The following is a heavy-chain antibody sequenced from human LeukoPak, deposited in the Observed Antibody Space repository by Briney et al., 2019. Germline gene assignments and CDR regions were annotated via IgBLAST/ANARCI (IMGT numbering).Heavy chain of an antibody. Sequence: GASVKVSCKASGYTFTSYYMHWVRQAPGQGLEWTGIINPSGGSTSYAQKFQGRVTMTRDMSTSTVYMELSSLRSEDTAVYYCARDKGEYYFDYWGQGTLVTVSS. J-gene: IGHJ4*02. D-gene: IGHD3-10*01. V-gene: IGHV1-46*01. CDR2: INPSGGST. CDR3: ARDKGEYYFDY. CDR1: GYTFTSYY.